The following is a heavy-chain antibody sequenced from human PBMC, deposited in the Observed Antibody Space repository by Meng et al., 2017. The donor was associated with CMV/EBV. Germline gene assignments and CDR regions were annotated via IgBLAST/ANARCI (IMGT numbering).Heavy chain of an antibody. CDR3: VFEGVDILTGSYKKFFDS. J-gene: IGHJ4*02. Sequence: SVKVSCKGSGIPFRPHAINWVRLAPGHGLEWMGGIMPLSGFTSYAQRFQGRITITADKSTSTTYMDLSSLTFEDAAVYYCVFEGVDILTGSYKKFFDSWGQGTLVTVSS. V-gene: IGHV1-69*10. CDR2: IMPLSGFT. CDR1: GIPFRPHA. D-gene: IGHD3-9*01.